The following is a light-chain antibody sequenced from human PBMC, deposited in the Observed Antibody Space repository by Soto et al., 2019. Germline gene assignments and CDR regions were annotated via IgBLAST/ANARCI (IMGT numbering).Light chain of an antibody. CDR2: DVS. CDR1: QDIRGA. Sequence: AIQVTQSPSSLSASVEDKVTITCRASQDIRGALAWYQQKPGKAPKLLIYDVSTLENEVPSRFSGSSSGTQFTLTISSLQPEDFGTYYCQQFNSYPITFGHGTRLEIK. CDR3: QQFNSYPIT. J-gene: IGKJ5*01. V-gene: IGKV1-13*02.